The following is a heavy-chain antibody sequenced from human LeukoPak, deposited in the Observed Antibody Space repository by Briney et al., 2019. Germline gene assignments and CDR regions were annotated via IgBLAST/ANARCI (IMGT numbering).Heavy chain of an antibody. V-gene: IGHV4-59*01. CDR3: AKSNGYGLIDI. D-gene: IGHD3-22*01. CDR1: GGSISSYY. Sequence: PSETLSLTCTVSGGSISSYYWSWIRQPPGKGLEWIGYIFYTGSTNYNPSLKSRVTISVLTSKNRFSLNLTSVTAADTAVYYCAKSNGYGLIDIWGQGTMVTVSS. J-gene: IGHJ3*02. CDR2: IFYTGST.